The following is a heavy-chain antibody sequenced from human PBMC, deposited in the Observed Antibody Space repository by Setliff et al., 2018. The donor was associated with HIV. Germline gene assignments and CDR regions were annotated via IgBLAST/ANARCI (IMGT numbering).Heavy chain of an antibody. J-gene: IGHJ5*01. D-gene: IGHD3-3*01. CDR2: VYYSGIT. V-gene: IGHV4-39*01. CDR3: VRHVWSDDFLVPGWFDS. Sequence: PSETLSLTCTVSGGSIIDSRYFWGWIRQPPGKGLEWIGSVYYSGITYYSSTLKSRVTVSVDTSRLQFSLKLTSVTAADTAVYKCVRHVWSDDFLVPGWFDSWSQGTLVTVSS. CDR1: GGSIIDSRYF.